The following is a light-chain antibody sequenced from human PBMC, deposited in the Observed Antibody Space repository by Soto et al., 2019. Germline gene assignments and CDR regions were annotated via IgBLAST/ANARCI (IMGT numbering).Light chain of an antibody. CDR2: HVT. Sequence: QSALTQPASVSGSLGQSITISCSGTSSDVGAYNYVSWYRQYPGKAPKLMIYHVTDRPSGVSNRFSGSKSGNTASLTISGLQAEDEADYYCCSYTTSNTFVFGTGTKLTVL. CDR3: CSYTTSNTFV. CDR1: SSDVGAYNY. V-gene: IGLV2-14*01. J-gene: IGLJ1*01.